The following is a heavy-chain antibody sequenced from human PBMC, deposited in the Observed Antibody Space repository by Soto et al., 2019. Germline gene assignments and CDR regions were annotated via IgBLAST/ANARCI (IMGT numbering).Heavy chain of an antibody. CDR1: GFTFSSYA. Sequence: GESLKISCAASGFTFSSYAMHWVRQAPGKGLEWVAVISYDGSNKYYADSVKGRFTISRDNSKNTLYLQMNSLRAEDTAVYYCAREKGYWGQGTLVTVSS. V-gene: IGHV3-30-3*01. CDR2: ISYDGSNK. J-gene: IGHJ4*02. CDR3: AREKGY.